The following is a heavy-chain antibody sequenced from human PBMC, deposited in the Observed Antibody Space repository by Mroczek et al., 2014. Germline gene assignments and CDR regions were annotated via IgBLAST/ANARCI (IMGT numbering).Heavy chain of an antibody. V-gene: IGHV4-39*01. Sequence: QVQLQESGPGLVKPSETLSLTCTVSGGSISSSSYYWGWIRQPPGKGLEWIGSIYYSGSTYYNPSLKSRVTISVDTSKNQFSLKLSSVTAADTAVYYCARSYDFWSGYRGENWYFDLWGRGTLVTVSS. CDR3: ARSYDFWSGYRGENWYFDL. CDR2: IYYSGST. CDR1: GGSISSSSYY. D-gene: IGHD3-3*01. J-gene: IGHJ2*01.